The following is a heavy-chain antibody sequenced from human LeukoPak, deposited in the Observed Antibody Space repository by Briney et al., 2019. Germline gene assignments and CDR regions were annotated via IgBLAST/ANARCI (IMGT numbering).Heavy chain of an antibody. CDR3: ARTRGYDSSGYYVH. CDR1: GGSLSGFY. D-gene: IGHD3-22*01. Sequence: SETLSLACTVSGGSLSGFYWSWIRQPPGKGLEWIGYVYYSGSTTYNPSLKSRVTIAVDTSKNQFSLRLGSVTAADTAVYYCARTRGYDSSGYYVHWGQGTLVTVSS. CDR2: VYYSGST. J-gene: IGHJ4*02. V-gene: IGHV4-59*01.